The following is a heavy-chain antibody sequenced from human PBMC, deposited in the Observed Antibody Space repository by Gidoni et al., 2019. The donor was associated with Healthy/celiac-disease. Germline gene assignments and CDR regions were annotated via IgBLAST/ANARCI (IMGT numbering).Heavy chain of an antibody. CDR2: IKSKTDGGTT. Sequence: EVQLVESGGGLVKPGGSLRLSCAASGFTCSNAWMSWVRQAPGKGLEWVGRIKSKTDGGTTDYAAPVKGRFTISRDDSKNTLYLQMNSLKTEDTAVYYCTTDLFVAWGMDVWGQGTTVTVSS. CDR1: GFTCSNAW. D-gene: IGHD2-15*01. J-gene: IGHJ6*02. CDR3: TTDLFVAWGMDV. V-gene: IGHV3-15*01.